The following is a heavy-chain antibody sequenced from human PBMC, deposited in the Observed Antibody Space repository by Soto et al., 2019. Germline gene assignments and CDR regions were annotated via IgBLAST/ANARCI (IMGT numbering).Heavy chain of an antibody. V-gene: IGHV3-33*01. J-gene: IGHJ6*03. D-gene: IGHD6-13*01. CDR2: IWYDGSNK. CDR3: ARDVRNSSSWYWDYYYYYMDV. CDR1: GFTFSSYG. Sequence: QVQLVESGGGVVQPGRSLRLSCAASGFTFSSYGMHWVRQAPGKGLEWVAVIWYDGSNKYYADSVKGRFTISRDNSKNTLYLQLNSLRAEDTAVYYCARDVRNSSSWYWDYYYYYMDVWGKGTTVTVSS.